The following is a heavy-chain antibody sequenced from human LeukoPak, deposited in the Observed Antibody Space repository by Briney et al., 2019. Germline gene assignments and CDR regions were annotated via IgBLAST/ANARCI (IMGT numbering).Heavy chain of an antibody. V-gene: IGHV3-53*01. CDR3: ARGLVMAAAVTRDAFEM. CDR2: IYSGGTT. J-gene: IGHJ3*02. CDR1: GFTVSSSY. D-gene: IGHD6-25*01. Sequence: PGGSLRLSCAASGFTVSSSYMSWVRQAPGQGLERASVIYSGGTTHYAASVKGRFTISRDNSKNTLYLQMNSLRAEDTAVYYCARGLVMAAAVTRDAFEMWGQGTMVTVSS.